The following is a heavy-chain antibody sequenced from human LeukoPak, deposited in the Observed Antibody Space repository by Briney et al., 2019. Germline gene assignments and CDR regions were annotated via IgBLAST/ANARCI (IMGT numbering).Heavy chain of an antibody. CDR1: GFTFSSYG. Sequence: GGSLRLSCAASGFTFSSYGMHWVRQSPGKGLEWVAFIRYDGSNKYYADSVKGRFTISRDNSKNTLYLQMNSLRAEDTAVYYCAKDPRCGGDCYSDDYWGQGTLVTVSS. J-gene: IGHJ4*02. V-gene: IGHV3-30*02. D-gene: IGHD2-21*02. CDR3: AKDPRCGGDCYSDDY. CDR2: IRYDGSNK.